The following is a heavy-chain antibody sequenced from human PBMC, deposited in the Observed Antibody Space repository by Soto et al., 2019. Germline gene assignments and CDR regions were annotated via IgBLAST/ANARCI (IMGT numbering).Heavy chain of an antibody. D-gene: IGHD3-16*02. J-gene: IGHJ4*02. CDR2: IYYSGST. Sequence: SETLSLTCTVSGGSISSGDYYWSWTRQPPGKGLEWIGYIYYSGSTYYNPSLKSRVTISVGTSKNQFSLKLSSVTAADTAVYYCARAPNYDYVWGSYRTLYYFDYWGQGTLVTVSS. V-gene: IGHV4-30-4*01. CDR3: ARAPNYDYVWGSYRTLYYFDY. CDR1: GGSISSGDYY.